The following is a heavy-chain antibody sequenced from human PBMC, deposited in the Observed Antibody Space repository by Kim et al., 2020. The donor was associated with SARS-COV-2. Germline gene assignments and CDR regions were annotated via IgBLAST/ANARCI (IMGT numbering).Heavy chain of an antibody. CDR2: ITSDENTI. J-gene: IGHJ4*02. Sequence: GGSLRLSCAASGFTFNIYSMNWVRQTPVKGLEWVSYITSDENTIYYADAVRGRFTISRDNAKNLVYLHMNSLRDEDTAIYYCARSVAGRFDYWGQGTLVTVSS. CDR1: GFTFNIYS. D-gene: IGHD6-13*01. V-gene: IGHV3-48*02. CDR3: ARSVAGRFDY.